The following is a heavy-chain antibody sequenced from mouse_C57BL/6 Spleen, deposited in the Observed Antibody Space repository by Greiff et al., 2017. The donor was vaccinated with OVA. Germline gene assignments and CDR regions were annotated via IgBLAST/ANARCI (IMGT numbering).Heavy chain of an antibody. D-gene: IGHD3-1*01. CDR2: IDPSDSYT. CDR1: GYTFTSYW. CDR3: ARTGHRPFAY. V-gene: IGHV1-69*01. Sequence: VQLQQPGAELVMPGASVKLSCKASGYTFTSYWMHWVKQRPGQGLEWIGEIDPSDSYTIYHQKFKGKSTLTVDKSSSTAYMQLSSLTSEDAAVYYCARTGHRPFAYWGQGTLVTVSA. J-gene: IGHJ3*01.